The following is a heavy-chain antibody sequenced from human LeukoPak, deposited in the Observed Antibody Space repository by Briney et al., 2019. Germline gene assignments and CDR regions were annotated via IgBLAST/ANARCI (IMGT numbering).Heavy chain of an antibody. Sequence: SETLSLTCTVSGGSISSYYWSWIRQPAGKGLEWIGRIYTSGSTNYNPSLKSRVTMSVDKSKNQFSLKLSSVTAADTAVYYCARLHGYYYDSSGYYYVDHYFDYWGQGTLVTVSS. D-gene: IGHD3-22*01. J-gene: IGHJ4*02. CDR1: GGSISSYY. V-gene: IGHV4-4*07. CDR3: ARLHGYYYDSSGYYYVDHYFDY. CDR2: IYTSGST.